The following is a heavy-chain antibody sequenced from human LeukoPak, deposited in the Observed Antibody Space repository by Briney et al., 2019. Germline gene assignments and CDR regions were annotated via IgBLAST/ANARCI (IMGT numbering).Heavy chain of an antibody. D-gene: IGHD1-1*01. Sequence: GGSLRLSCAASGFTFSNYWMSWVRQAPGKGLEWVANIRQDGSEKYYVDSMRGRFTISRDNAENSLYLQMSSLRAEDTAVYYCARSTAGLDYWGQGTLVTVSS. V-gene: IGHV3-7*01. CDR3: ARSTAGLDY. CDR1: GFTFSNYW. J-gene: IGHJ4*02. CDR2: IRQDGSEK.